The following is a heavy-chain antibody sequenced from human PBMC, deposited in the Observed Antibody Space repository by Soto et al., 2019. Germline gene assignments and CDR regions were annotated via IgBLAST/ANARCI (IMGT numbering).Heavy chain of an antibody. Sequence: PSETLSLTCTVSGVSVSRDYQWIWIRQPPGKGLEWIGHISYSGSPYYHPSLRSRLSISVDTSKNQFSLKVKSVTAADTAVYYCARAWDVWGQGTLVTVSS. D-gene: IGHD1-26*01. CDR2: ISYSGSP. CDR1: GVSVSRDYQ. J-gene: IGHJ1*01. V-gene: IGHV4-30-4*01. CDR3: ARAWDV.